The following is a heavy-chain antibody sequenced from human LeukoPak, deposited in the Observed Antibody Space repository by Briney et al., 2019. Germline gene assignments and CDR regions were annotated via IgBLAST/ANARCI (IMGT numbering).Heavy chain of an antibody. V-gene: IGHV3-33*06. Sequence: PGRSLRLSCAASGFTFSSYGMHWVRQAPGKGLEWVAVIWYDGSNKYYADSVKGRFTISRDNSKNTLYLQMNSLRAEDTAEYYCAKVGGHGSGWFYYYYYMDVWGKGPTVTVSS. CDR2: IWYDGSNK. D-gene: IGHD6-19*01. CDR1: GFTFSSYG. CDR3: AKVGGHGSGWFYYYYYMDV. J-gene: IGHJ6*03.